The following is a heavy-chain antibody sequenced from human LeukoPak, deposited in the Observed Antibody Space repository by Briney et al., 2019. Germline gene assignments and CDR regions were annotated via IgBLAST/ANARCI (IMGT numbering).Heavy chain of an antibody. Sequence: PSETLSLTCAVYGGSFSGYYWSWIRQPPGKGLEWIGEINHSGSTNYNPSLKSRVTISVDTSKNQFSLKLSSVTAADTAVYYCARDRGWELFRYWGQGTLVTVSS. CDR2: INHSGST. CDR1: GGSFSGYY. V-gene: IGHV4-34*01. CDR3: ARDRGWELFRY. D-gene: IGHD1-26*01. J-gene: IGHJ4*02.